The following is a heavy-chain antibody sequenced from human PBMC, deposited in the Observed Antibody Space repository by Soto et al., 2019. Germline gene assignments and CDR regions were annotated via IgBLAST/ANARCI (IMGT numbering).Heavy chain of an antibody. CDR2: IYYSGST. CDR3: AREEPGYCTSGVCRPPVQGGSGPFDI. Sequence: QVQLQESGPGLVKPSQTLSLTCTVSGGSISSGGYYWSWIRQHPGKGLEWIGYIYYSGSTYYNPSLKSRVTISVDTSKNQFSLKLSSVTAADTAVYYCAREEPGYCTSGVCRPPVQGGSGPFDIWGQGTMVTVSS. V-gene: IGHV4-31*03. D-gene: IGHD2-8*01. J-gene: IGHJ3*02. CDR1: GGSISSGGYY.